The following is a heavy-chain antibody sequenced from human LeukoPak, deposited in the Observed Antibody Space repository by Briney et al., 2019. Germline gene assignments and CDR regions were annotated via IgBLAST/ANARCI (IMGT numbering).Heavy chain of an antibody. J-gene: IGHJ3*02. Sequence: ASVKVSYKASGYTFTSYGISRVRQAPGQGLEWMGWISAYNGNTNYAQKLQGRVTMTTDTSTSTAYMELRSLRSDDTAVYYCARMTYYYDSSGYYAGPDAFDIWGQGTMVTVSS. CDR1: GYTFTSYG. V-gene: IGHV1-18*01. D-gene: IGHD3-22*01. CDR2: ISAYNGNT. CDR3: ARMTYYYDSSGYYAGPDAFDI.